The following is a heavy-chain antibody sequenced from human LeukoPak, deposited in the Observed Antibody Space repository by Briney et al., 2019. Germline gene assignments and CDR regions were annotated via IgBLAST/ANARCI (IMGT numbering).Heavy chain of an antibody. CDR3: ARDRTAYYYDSSGYSLKY. V-gene: IGHV3-38-3*01. J-gene: IGHJ4*02. D-gene: IGHD3-22*01. CDR2: ITGDNT. CDR1: GFTVSSDE. Sequence: GGSLRLSCAASGFTVSSDEMSWVRQAPGKGLEWVSSITGDNTYYADSRKGRFTISRDNTKNTLHLQMNSLRAEDTAVYYCARDRTAYYYDSSGYSLKYWGQGTLVTVSS.